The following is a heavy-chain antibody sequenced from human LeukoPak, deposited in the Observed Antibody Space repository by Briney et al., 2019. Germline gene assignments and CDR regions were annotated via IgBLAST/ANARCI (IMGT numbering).Heavy chain of an antibody. Sequence: SETLSLTCAVYGGSFSGYYWSWIRQPPGKGLEWIGEINHSGSTNYNPSLKSRVTISVDTSKNQFSLKLSSVTAADAAVYYCARAPQTLSPDYFDYWGQGTLVTVSS. CDR3: ARAPQTLSPDYFDY. CDR1: GGSFSGYY. V-gene: IGHV4-34*01. J-gene: IGHJ4*02. CDR2: INHSGST.